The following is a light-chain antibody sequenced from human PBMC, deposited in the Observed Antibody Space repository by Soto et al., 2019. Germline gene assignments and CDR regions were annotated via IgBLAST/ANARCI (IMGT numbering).Light chain of an antibody. CDR3: HQYENWPPYY. CDR2: GAS. Sequence: EIVMTQSPATLSVSPGERATLSCRASQSVRNNLAWFQQKPGQAPRLLIYGASTRATGILARFSGSVSGTEFTLTISSLQSEDFAVYYCHQYENWPPYYFGQGTKVESK. CDR1: QSVRNN. J-gene: IGKJ2*01. V-gene: IGKV3-15*01.